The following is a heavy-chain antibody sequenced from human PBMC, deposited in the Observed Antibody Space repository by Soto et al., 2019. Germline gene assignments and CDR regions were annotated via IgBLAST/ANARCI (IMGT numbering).Heavy chain of an antibody. CDR3: ARVRPRDHTGGSDY. V-gene: IGHV1-18*01. D-gene: IGHD2-8*02. Sequence: ASVKVSCKASGYTFTSYGISWVRQAPGQGLEWMGWISAYNGNTNYAQKLQGRVTMTTDTSTSTVYVELRSLRSEDTAVYYCARVRPRDHTGGSDYWGQGTLVTVSS. J-gene: IGHJ4*02. CDR2: ISAYNGNT. CDR1: GYTFTSYG.